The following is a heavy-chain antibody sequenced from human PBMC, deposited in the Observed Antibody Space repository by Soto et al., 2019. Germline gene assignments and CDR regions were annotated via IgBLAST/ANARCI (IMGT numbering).Heavy chain of an antibody. J-gene: IGHJ4*02. V-gene: IGHV4-59*01. D-gene: IGHD3-9*01. CDR2: IYYSGST. CDR1: GGSIRSYY. Sequence: QVQLQESGPGLVKPSETLSLTCTVSGGSIRSYYWSWIRQPPGKGLEWIGYIYYSGSTNYNPSLKTRVTISVDTSKKQFSLKLSSVTAADTAVYYCARGYYDILTAKGYFDYWGQGTLVTVSS. CDR3: ARGYYDILTAKGYFDY.